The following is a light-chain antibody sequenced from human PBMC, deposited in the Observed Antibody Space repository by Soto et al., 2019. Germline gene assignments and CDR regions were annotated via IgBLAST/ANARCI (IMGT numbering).Light chain of an antibody. CDR3: QQCHSAPWT. J-gene: IGKJ1*01. V-gene: IGKV1-39*01. Sequence: DIQMTQSPSSLSASVGDRVTITCRASLSIHSYVNWYQQKPGKAPKLLIYAASSLRSGVPSRFSGGGSGTYFTLTITSLQPEDFVNYYCQQCHSAPWTFGQGTTVEI. CDR1: LSIHSY. CDR2: AAS.